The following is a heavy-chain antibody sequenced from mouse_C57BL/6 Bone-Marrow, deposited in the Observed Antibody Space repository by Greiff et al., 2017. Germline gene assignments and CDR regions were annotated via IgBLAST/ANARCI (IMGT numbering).Heavy chain of an antibody. CDR3: ARYYYGSSYLAWFAY. CDR1: GYSFTGYY. CDR2: INPSTGGT. J-gene: IGHJ3*01. D-gene: IGHD1-1*01. Sequence: VQLQQSGPELVKPGASVKISCKASGYSFTGYYMHWVKQSSEKSLEWIGEINPSTGGTSYNQKFKGKATLTVDKSSSTAYMQLKSLTSDDSAVYYCARYYYGSSYLAWFAYWGQGTLVTVFA. V-gene: IGHV1-43*01.